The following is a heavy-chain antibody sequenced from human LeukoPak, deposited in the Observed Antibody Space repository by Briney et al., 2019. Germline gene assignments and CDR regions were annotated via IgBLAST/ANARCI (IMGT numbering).Heavy chain of an antibody. J-gene: IGHJ4*02. CDR1: GFTFSSYG. D-gene: IGHD6-13*01. CDR2: ISYDGSNK. Sequence: GGSLRLSCAASGFTFSSYGMHWVRQAPGKGLEWVAVISYDGSNKYYADSVKGRFTISRDNSKNTLYLQMSSLRAEDTAVYYCANPRYSSGWYPFDYWGQGTLVTVSS. CDR3: ANPRYSSGWYPFDY. V-gene: IGHV3-30*18.